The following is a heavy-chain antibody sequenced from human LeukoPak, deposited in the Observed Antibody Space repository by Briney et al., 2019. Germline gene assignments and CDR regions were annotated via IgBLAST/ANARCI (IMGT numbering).Heavy chain of an antibody. D-gene: IGHD6-13*01. J-gene: IGHJ6*03. V-gene: IGHV3-7*01. CDR1: GFTFSSYW. Sequence: PGGSLGLSCAASGFTFSSYWMSWVRQAPGKGREWVANIKQDGSEKYYVDSVKGRFTISRDNAKNSLYLQMNSLRAEDTAVYYCASEHSSSWYDRYMDVWGKGTTVTVSS. CDR2: IKQDGSEK. CDR3: ASEHSSSWYDRYMDV.